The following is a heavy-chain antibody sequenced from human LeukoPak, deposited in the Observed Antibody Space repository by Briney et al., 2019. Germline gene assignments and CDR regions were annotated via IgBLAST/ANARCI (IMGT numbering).Heavy chain of an antibody. J-gene: IGHJ4*02. CDR2: IKTDGSDT. CDR3: ARVYVGSTTTYPYDC. CDR1: GITFRIHG. D-gene: IGHD3-16*01. Sequence: PGGSLRLSCKASGITFRIHGMFWVRQAPGKGLVWVSRIKTDGSDTNYADSVKGRFTISRDNAKNTLYLQMNSLRAEDTAVYYCARVYVGSTTTYPYDCWGQGTLVTVSS. V-gene: IGHV3-74*01.